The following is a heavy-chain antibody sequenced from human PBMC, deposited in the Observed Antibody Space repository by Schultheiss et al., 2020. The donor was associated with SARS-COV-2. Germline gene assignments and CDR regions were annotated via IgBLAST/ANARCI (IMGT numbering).Heavy chain of an antibody. V-gene: IGHV3-33*05. Sequence: GESLKISCAASGFTFSSYGMHWVRQAPGKGLEWVADISYDGSNKYYVDSVKGRFTISRDNAKNSLYLQMNSLRAEDTAVYYCAREEVGKSSWYSYDAFDIWGQGTMVTVSS. J-gene: IGHJ3*02. D-gene: IGHD6-13*01. CDR1: GFTFSSYG. CDR2: ISYDGSNK. CDR3: AREEVGKSSWYSYDAFDI.